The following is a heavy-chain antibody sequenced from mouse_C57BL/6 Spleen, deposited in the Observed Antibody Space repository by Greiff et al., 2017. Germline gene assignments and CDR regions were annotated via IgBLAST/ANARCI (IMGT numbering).Heavy chain of an antibody. CDR2: IYPGDGDT. Sequence: QVQLQQSGPELVKPGASVKISCKASGYAFSSSWMNWVKQRPGKGLEWIGRIYPGDGDTNYNGKFKGKATLTADKSSSTAYMQLSSLTSEDSAVYFCARGGDYDYWFAYWGQGTLVTVSA. CDR3: ARGGDYDYWFAY. J-gene: IGHJ3*01. V-gene: IGHV1-82*01. CDR1: GYAFSSSW. D-gene: IGHD2-4*01.